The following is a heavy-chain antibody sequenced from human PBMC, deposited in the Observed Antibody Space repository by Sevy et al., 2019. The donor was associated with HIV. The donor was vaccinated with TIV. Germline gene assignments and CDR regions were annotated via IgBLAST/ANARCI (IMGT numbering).Heavy chain of an antibody. J-gene: IGHJ4*02. CDR1: GGSISSYY. V-gene: IGHV4-59*13. CDR3: ARWGYDSSGSEVSSAYDY. Sequence: ETLSLTCTVSGGSISSYYWSWIRQPPGKGLGWIGYIYYSGSTNYNPSLKSRVTISVDTSKNQFSLKLSSVTAADTAVYYCARWGYDSSGSEVSSAYDYWGQGTLVTVSS. CDR2: IYYSGST. D-gene: IGHD3-22*01.